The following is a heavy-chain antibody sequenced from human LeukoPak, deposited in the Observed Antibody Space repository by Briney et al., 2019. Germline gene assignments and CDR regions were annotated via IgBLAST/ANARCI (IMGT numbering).Heavy chain of an antibody. CDR3: ARLTGNHYYFYYMDV. Sequence: ASVKVSCKASGYTFSDNFMHWVRQAPGQGLEWMGWINTDTGNPRYAQGFTGRFVLSLDASVSTAYLQISSLKAEDTAVYYCARLTGNHYYFYYMDVWGIGTTVTVSS. CDR2: INTDTGNP. CDR1: GYTFSDNF. D-gene: IGHD2-8*02. V-gene: IGHV7-4-1*02. J-gene: IGHJ6*03.